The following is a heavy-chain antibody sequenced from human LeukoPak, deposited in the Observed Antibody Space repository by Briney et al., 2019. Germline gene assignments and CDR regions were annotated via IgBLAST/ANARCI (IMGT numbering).Heavy chain of an antibody. J-gene: IGHJ4*02. D-gene: IGHD2-21*01. CDR3: ARETLNCGGDCFDY. CDR2: INTGVRSA. V-gene: IGHV3-48*03. Sequence: GGSLRLSCIGYGFSLSAYEFNWVGQAPGKWLEWISYINTGVRSAYYAGSVKGRFTISRDDANSAVHLEMNSLRAEDTAIYYYARETLNCGGDCFDYWGQGALLTVST. CDR1: GFSLSAYE.